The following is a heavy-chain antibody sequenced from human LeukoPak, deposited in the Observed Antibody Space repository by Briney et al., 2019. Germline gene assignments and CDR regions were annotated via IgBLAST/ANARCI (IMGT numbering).Heavy chain of an antibody. V-gene: IGHV4-4*07. CDR2: VYTSGIT. D-gene: IGHD3-9*01. Sequence: PSETLSLTCTVSGGFINSYYWSWIRQPAGKGLEWIGRVYTSGITNYNPSLKSRIAMSVDTSKNQFSLKLTSVTAADTAVYYCARHNGFDRGYYYYMDVWGKGTTVTVSS. CDR1: GGFINSYY. J-gene: IGHJ6*03. CDR3: ARHNGFDRGYYYYMDV.